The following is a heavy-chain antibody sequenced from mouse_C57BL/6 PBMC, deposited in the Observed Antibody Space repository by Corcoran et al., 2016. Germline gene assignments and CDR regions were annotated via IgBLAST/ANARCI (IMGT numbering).Heavy chain of an antibody. CDR3: ARGDYESLWFAY. Sequence: EVQLQQSGPELVKPGASVKISCKASGYTFTDYYMNWVKQSHGKSLEWIGDINPNNGGTSYNQKFKGKATLTVDKSSSTAYMELRSLTSEDSAVYYCARGDYESLWFAYWGQGTLVTVSA. CDR1: GYTFTDYY. CDR2: INPNNGGT. D-gene: IGHD2-4*01. V-gene: IGHV1-26*01. J-gene: IGHJ3*01.